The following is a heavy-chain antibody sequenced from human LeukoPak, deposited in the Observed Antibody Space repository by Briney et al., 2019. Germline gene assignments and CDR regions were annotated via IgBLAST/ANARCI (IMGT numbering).Heavy chain of an antibody. CDR3: ARMEYCSSTSCLDYYYGMDV. CDR1: GYTFTSYG. D-gene: IGHD2-2*01. CDR2: MNPNSGNT. V-gene: IGHV1-8*02. J-gene: IGHJ6*02. Sequence: GASVKVSCKASGYTFTSYGINWVRQATGQGLEWMGWMNPNSGNTGYAQKFQGRVTMTRNTSISTAYMELSSLRSEDTAVYYCARMEYCSSTSCLDYYYGMDVWGQGTTVTVSS.